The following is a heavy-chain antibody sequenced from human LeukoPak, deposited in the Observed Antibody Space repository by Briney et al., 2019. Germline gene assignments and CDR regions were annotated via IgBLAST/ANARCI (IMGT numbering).Heavy chain of an antibody. D-gene: IGHD6-13*01. CDR2: IYTSGST. CDR3: ARHRGGSSSSWYTIFDY. V-gene: IGHV4-61*02. CDR1: GGSISSGSYY. Sequence: SETLSLTCTVSGGSISSGSYYWSWIRQPAGKGLEWIGRIYTSGSTNYNPSLKSRVTISVDTSKNQFSLKLSSVTAADTAVYYCARHRGGSSSSWYTIFDYWGQGTLATVSS. J-gene: IGHJ4*02.